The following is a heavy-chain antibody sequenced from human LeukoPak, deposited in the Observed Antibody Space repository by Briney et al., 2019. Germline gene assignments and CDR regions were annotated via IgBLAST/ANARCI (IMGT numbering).Heavy chain of an antibody. CDR2: IYYSGSS. CDR1: GGSISSYY. D-gene: IGHD6-19*01. Sequence: ASETLSLTCTVSGGSISSYYWSWIRQPPGKGLEWIGFIYYSGSSYYNPSLKSRVTMSVDTSKNQFSLRLSSVTAADTAVYYCAREGYTSGWYKTDYWGQGTLVTVSS. CDR3: AREGYTSGWYKTDY. J-gene: IGHJ4*02. V-gene: IGHV4-59*01.